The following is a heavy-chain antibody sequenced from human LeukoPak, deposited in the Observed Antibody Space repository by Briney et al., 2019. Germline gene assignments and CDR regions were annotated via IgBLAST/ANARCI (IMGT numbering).Heavy chain of an antibody. J-gene: IGHJ4*02. V-gene: IGHV3-7*01. CDR2: IKQDGSDK. Sequence: PGGSLRLSCAASGFTFSSYWMTWVRQAPGKGLEWVANIKQDGSDKYYVDSVKGRFTISRDSAKNSLYLQMYSLRAEDTAVYYCARTVHSGYDFYFDYWGQGTLVTVSS. D-gene: IGHD5-12*01. CDR3: ARTVHSGYDFYFDY. CDR1: GFTFSSYW.